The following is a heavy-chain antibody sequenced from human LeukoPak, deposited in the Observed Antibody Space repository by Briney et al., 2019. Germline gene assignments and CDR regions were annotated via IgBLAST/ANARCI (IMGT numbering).Heavy chain of an antibody. CDR2: TYYRSKWYN. CDR1: GESVSINSAA. J-gene: IGHJ4*02. CDR3: ARGRGELIDY. V-gene: IGHV6-1*01. Sequence: SPTLSLTFAISGESVSINSAAWNWIRHSPSRGVEWLGRTYYRSKWYNDYAVSVKSRITISPDTSKNQFSLQLNSVTPEDTAVYYCARGRGELIDYWGQGTLVTVSS. D-gene: IGHD1-26*01.